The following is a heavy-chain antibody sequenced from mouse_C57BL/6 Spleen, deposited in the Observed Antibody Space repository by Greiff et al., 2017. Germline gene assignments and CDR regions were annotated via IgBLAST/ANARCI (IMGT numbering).Heavy chain of an antibody. V-gene: IGHV5-17*01. Sequence: EVNLVESGGGLVKPGGSLKLSCAASGFTFSDYGMHWVRQAPEKGLEWVAYISSGSSTIYYADTVKGRFTISRDNAKNTLFLQMTSLRSEDTAMYYCARDGSSYRAWFAYWGQGTLVTVSA. CDR2: ISSGSSTI. CDR3: ARDGSSYRAWFAY. D-gene: IGHD1-1*01. J-gene: IGHJ3*01. CDR1: GFTFSDYG.